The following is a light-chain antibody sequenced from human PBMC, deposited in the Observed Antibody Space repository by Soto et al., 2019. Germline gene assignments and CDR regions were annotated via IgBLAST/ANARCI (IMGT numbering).Light chain of an antibody. J-gene: IGKJ1*01. V-gene: IGKV3-11*01. CDR3: QQRSSWLRT. CDR2: DAS. Sequence: EIVLTQSPATLSLSPGERATLSCRASQSVSSSLAWYQQNPGQAPRLLIYDASKRATGIPARFSGSGSGTDFTLTISSLEPEDFAVYYCQQRSSWLRTFGQGTKVEIK. CDR1: QSVSSS.